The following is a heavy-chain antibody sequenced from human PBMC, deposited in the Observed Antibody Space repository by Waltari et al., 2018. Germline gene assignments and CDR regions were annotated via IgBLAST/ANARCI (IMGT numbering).Heavy chain of an antibody. J-gene: IGHJ4*02. CDR2: ISSSSSYI. D-gene: IGHD6-13*01. V-gene: IGHV3-21*01. CDR3: ARVYFSSRAFDY. Sequence: EVQLVESGGGLVKPGGSLRLSCAASGFTFRSYSMNWVRQAPGKGLEWVSSISSSSSYIYYADSVKGRFTISRDNAKNSLYLQMNSLRAEDTAVYYCARVYFSSRAFDYWGQGTLVTVSS. CDR1: GFTFRSYS.